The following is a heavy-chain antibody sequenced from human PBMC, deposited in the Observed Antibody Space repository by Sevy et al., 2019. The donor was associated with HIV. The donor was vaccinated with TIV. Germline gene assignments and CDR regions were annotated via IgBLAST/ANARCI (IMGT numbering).Heavy chain of an antibody. CDR3: VKTTVEDWGNYFDY. J-gene: IGHJ4*02. CDR1: GFTFSSYA. V-gene: IGHV3-64D*06. Sequence: AGSLRLSCSASGFTFSSYAMHWVRQAPGKELEYVSAIRSNGGSTYYADSVKGRFTISRDNSKNTLYLQMSSLRAEDTAVYYCVKTTVEDWGNYFDYWGQGTLVTVSS. D-gene: IGHD4-17*01. CDR2: IRSNGGST.